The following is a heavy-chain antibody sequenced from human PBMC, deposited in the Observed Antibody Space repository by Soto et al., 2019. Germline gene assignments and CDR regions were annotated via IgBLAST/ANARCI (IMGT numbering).Heavy chain of an antibody. V-gene: IGHV3-72*01. CDR2: TRNKANSYTT. CDR3: ARVGAMGAFDI. CDR1: GFTFSDHY. J-gene: IGHJ3*02. D-gene: IGHD1-26*01. Sequence: PGGSLRLSCAASGFTFSDHYMDWVRQAPGKGLEWVGRTRNKANSYTTEYAASVKGRFTISRDDSKNSLYLQMNSLKTEDTAVYYCARVGAMGAFDIWGQGTLVTVSS.